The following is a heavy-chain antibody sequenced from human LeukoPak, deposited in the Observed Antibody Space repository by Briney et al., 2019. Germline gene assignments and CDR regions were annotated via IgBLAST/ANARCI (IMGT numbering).Heavy chain of an antibody. CDR2: MSGSGGST. J-gene: IGHJ6*03. Sequence: GGPLRLSCAAPGFTFSTYAMSWVRQAPGKGLEWVSAMSGSGGSTYYADSVKGRFTISRDNSKNTLYLQMNSLRAEDTAVYYCAKALATAYYYYYMDVWGKGTTVTVSS. D-gene: IGHD1-26*01. V-gene: IGHV3-23*01. CDR1: GFTFSTYA. CDR3: AKALATAYYYYYMDV.